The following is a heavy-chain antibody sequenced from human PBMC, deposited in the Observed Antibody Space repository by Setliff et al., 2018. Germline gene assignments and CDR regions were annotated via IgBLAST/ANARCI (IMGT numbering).Heavy chain of an antibody. CDR1: GYTFTGYY. V-gene: IGHV1-3*01. CDR2: INAGNGNT. J-gene: IGHJ4*02. Sequence: ASVKVSCKASGYTFTGYYMHWVRQAPGQRLEWMGWINAGNGNTKYSQKFQGRVTITRDTSASTAYMELSSLRSEDTAVYYCARGECNDNGCYRAPDYWGQGTLVTASS. D-gene: IGHD2-15*01. CDR3: ARGECNDNGCYRAPDY.